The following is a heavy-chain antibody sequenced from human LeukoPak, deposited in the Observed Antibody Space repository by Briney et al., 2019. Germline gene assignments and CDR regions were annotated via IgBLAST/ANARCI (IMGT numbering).Heavy chain of an antibody. V-gene: IGHV3-43D*03. J-gene: IGHJ3*02. CDR3: AKDIGTGGYNWNDHAFDI. D-gene: IGHD1-1*01. CDR2: ISWDGGST. Sequence: GGSLRLSCAASGFTFDDYPMHWVRQAPGKGLEWVSLISWDGGSTYYADSVKGRFTISRDNSKNSLYLQMNSLRAEDTALYYCAKDIGTGGYNWNDHAFDIWGQGTMVTVSS. CDR1: GFTFDDYP.